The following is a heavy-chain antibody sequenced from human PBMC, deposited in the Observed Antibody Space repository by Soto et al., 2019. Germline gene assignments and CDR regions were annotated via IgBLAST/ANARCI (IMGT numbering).Heavy chain of an antibody. J-gene: IGHJ5*02. V-gene: IGHV3-9*01. CDR1: GFTFDDYA. CDR3: AKVGVVRGVRRDWFDP. D-gene: IGHD3-10*01. Sequence: GGSLRLSCAASGFTFDDYAMHWVRQAPGKVLEWVSGINWNSGSRGYADSVKGRFTISRDNAKNSLYLQMNSLRAEDTALYYCAKVGVVRGVRRDWFDPWGQGTLVTVSS. CDR2: INWNSGSR.